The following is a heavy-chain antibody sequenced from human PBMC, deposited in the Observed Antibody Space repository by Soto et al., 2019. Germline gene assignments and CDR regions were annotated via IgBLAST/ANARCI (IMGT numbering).Heavy chain of an antibody. V-gene: IGHV3-23*01. J-gene: IGHJ6*02. CDR2: ISGSGGSS. CDR3: AKVTKRAAAGRYEYYKYGMDV. CDR1: GFNFNNQA. Sequence: QLLESGGGLVQPGGSLRLSCTASGFNFNNQAMSWIRQAPGKGLEWVSVISGSGGSSYYAASVKGRFTISRDNSKNTLFLQMNGLRAEDTAVYYCAKVTKRAAAGRYEYYKYGMDVWGQGTTVTVSS. D-gene: IGHD6-13*01.